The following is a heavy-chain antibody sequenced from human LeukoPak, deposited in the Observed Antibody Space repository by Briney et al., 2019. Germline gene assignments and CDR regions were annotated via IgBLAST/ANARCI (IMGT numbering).Heavy chain of an antibody. CDR1: GYTFTGYY. CDR2: INPNSGGT. CDR3: ARDPGDWAYYFDY. D-gene: IGHD3/OR15-3a*01. J-gene: IGHJ4*02. Sequence: ASVKVSCKASGYTFTGYYMHWVRQAPGQGLEWMGWINPNSGGTNYAQKFQGRVTMTRDTSISTAYMELSRLRSDDTAVYYCARDPGDWAYYFDYWGQGTLVTASS. V-gene: IGHV1-2*02.